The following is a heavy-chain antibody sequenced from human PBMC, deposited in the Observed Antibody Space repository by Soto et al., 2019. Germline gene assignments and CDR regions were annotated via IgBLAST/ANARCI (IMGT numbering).Heavy chain of an antibody. D-gene: IGHD3-22*01. CDR2: IKSKTDGGTT. Sequence: GGSLRLSCAASGFTFSNAWMSWVRQAPGKGLEWVGRIKSKTDGGTTDYAAPVKGRFTISRDDSKNTLYLQMNSLKTEDTAVYYCTTDRSYYDSSGYYYYFDYWGQGTLVTVSS. J-gene: IGHJ4*02. CDR3: TTDRSYYDSSGYYYYFDY. CDR1: GFTFSNAW. V-gene: IGHV3-15*01.